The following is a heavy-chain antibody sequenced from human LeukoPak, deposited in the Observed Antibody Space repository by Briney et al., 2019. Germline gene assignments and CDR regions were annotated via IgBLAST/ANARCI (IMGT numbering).Heavy chain of an antibody. Sequence: GGSLRLSCAASGITFSSYAMSWGCQAPGKGLEWVSGISSGGANTYYADSGRGRLTISGDNSKNTLYLHMHSLRADDTAVYFCAKDSRLLIPYFDYWGQGTLVTVSS. CDR2: ISSGGANT. CDR1: GITFSSYA. CDR3: AKDSRLLIPYFDY. J-gene: IGHJ4*02. V-gene: IGHV3-23*01. D-gene: IGHD3-9*01.